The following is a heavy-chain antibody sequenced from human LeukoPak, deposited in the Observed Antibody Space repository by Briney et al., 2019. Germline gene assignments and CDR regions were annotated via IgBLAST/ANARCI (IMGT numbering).Heavy chain of an antibody. D-gene: IGHD6-6*01. J-gene: IGHJ4*02. Sequence: GGSLRLSCAASGFTFSSYAMHWVRQAPGKGLEWVAVISYDGSNKYYADSVKGRFTISRDNSKNTLYLQMNSLRAEDTAVYYCARADSSYRSLDYWGQGTLVTVSS. CDR1: GFTFSSYA. CDR3: ARADSSYRSLDY. V-gene: IGHV3-30*04. CDR2: ISYDGSNK.